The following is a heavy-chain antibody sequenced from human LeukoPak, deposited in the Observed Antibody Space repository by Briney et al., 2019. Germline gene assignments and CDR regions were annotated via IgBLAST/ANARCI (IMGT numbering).Heavy chain of an antibody. D-gene: IGHD2-2*02. CDR2: IYHSGST. CDR1: GGSISSYY. Sequence: SETLSLTCTVSGGSISSYYWSWIRQPPGKGLEWIGYIYHSGSTYYNPSLKSRVTISVDRSKNQFSLKLSSVTAAGTAVYYCARDGAAGCSSTSCYNYWGQGTLVTVSS. J-gene: IGHJ4*02. CDR3: ARDGAAGCSSTSCYNY. V-gene: IGHV4-59*12.